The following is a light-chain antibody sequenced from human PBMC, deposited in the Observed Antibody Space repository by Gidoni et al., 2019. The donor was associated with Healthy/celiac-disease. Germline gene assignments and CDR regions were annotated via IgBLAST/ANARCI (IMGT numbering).Light chain of an antibody. CDR1: QSVSSY. CDR3: QQRSNWPPT. CDR2: DAS. V-gene: IGKV3-11*01. J-gene: IGKJ4*01. Sequence: EIVLTQSPATLSLSPGERATRSCRDSQSVSSYLAWYQKKPGQAPRLLIYDASNRATGITARCSGSGSGTDFTLNISSREPEDFAVYYCQQRSNWPPTFGGGTKVEIK.